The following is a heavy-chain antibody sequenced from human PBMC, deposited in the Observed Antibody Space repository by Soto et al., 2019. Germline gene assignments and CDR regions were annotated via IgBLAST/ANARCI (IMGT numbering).Heavy chain of an antibody. D-gene: IGHD5-12*01. CDR3: ARDRDGYNSNWFDP. Sequence: GGSLRLSCAASGFTFSTYNMNWVRQAPGKGLEWVSSISTGSSYIYYADSVKGRFTISRDNAKNSLYLQMNSLRAEDTAVYYCARDRDGYNSNWFDPWGQGTLVTVSS. J-gene: IGHJ5*02. V-gene: IGHV3-21*01. CDR2: ISTGSSYI. CDR1: GFTFSTYN.